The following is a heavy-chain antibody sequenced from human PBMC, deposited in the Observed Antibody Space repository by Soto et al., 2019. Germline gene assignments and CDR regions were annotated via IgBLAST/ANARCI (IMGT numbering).Heavy chain of an antibody. D-gene: IGHD3-16*01. J-gene: IGHJ6*02. Sequence: EVQLVESGGIVVQPGGSLRLSCVVSGFTFDDYIMHWVRQAPEKGLEWVSLITWDGRRTYYADSVKGRFTISRDNSKCSLFLQMSNLRTEDTALYHCVKHMGGRYTSRYGMDVWGQGTTVTVSS. CDR2: ITWDGRRT. CDR1: GFTFDDYI. CDR3: VKHMGGRYTSRYGMDV. V-gene: IGHV3-43*01.